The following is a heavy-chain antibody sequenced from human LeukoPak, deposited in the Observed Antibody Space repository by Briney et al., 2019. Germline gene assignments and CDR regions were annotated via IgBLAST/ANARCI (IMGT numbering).Heavy chain of an antibody. D-gene: IGHD6-19*01. V-gene: IGHV5-51*01. CDR3: ARKMYSSGWYFDY. CDR2: IYPGDSDT. Sequence: GESLKISCKGSGYSFTSYWIGWVRQMPGKGLGWMGIIYPGDSDTRYSPSFQGQVTISADKSISTAYLQWSSLKASDTAMYYCARKMYSSGWYFDYWGQGTLVTVSS. CDR1: GYSFTSYW. J-gene: IGHJ4*02.